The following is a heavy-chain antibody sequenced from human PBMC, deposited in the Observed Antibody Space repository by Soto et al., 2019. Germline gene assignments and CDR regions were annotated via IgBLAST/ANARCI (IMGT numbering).Heavy chain of an antibody. CDR3: ASDPRNSGFDP. J-gene: IGHJ5*02. D-gene: IGHD3-10*01. CDR2: ISGPSNDI. V-gene: IGHV3-11*01. Sequence: GSLRLSCAASGFTFSDYYMNWIRQAPGKGLEWISRISGPSNDIDYADSVKGRFTISRDNAKNSLYLQMNSLRAEDTAVYYCASDPRNSGFDPWGQRTPVTVSS. CDR1: GFTFSDYY.